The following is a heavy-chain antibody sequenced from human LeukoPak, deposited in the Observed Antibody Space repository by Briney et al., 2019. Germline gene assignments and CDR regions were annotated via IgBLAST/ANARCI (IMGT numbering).Heavy chain of an antibody. CDR1: GGSISSGGYS. J-gene: IGHJ4*02. D-gene: IGHD3-3*01. CDR2: IYHSGST. CDR3: ARGDDFWSGPDY. Sequence: SETLSLTCAVSGGSISSGGYSWSWIRQPPGKGLEWIGYIYHSGSTYYNPSLKSRVTISVDRSKNQFSLKLSSVTAADTAVYYCARGDDFWSGPDYWGRGTLVTVSS. V-gene: IGHV4-30-2*01.